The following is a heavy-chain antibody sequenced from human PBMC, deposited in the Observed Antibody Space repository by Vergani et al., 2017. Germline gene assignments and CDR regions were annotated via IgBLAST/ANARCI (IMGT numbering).Heavy chain of an antibody. D-gene: IGHD3-16*01. CDR2: IYNSGNG. Sequence: HLQESGPGLVKPSETLSLTCTVSGDSIISSSYYWGWIRQPPGKGLEWIGSIYNSGNGDSSSSLKSRVTISTDTSKNQFSLRLTSVTAADTAVYYCASGKYYSDSTSHFRGRYFDVWGRGTLVTVPS. V-gene: IGHV4-39*01. J-gene: IGHJ2*01. CDR3: ASGKYYSDSTSHFRGRYFDV. CDR1: GDSIISSSYY.